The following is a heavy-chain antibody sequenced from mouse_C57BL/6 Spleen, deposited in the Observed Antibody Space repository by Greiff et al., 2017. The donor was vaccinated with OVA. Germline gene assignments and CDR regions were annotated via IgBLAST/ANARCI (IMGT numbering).Heavy chain of an antibody. CDR2: ISYDGSN. CDR3: ARDRYWVDY. V-gene: IGHV3-6*01. Sequence: EVKLMESGPGLVKPSQSLSLTCSVTGYSITSGYYWNWIRQFPGNKLEWMGYISYDGSNNYNPSLKNRISITRDTSKNQFFLKLNSVTTEDTATYYCARDRYWVDYWGQGTTLTVSS. J-gene: IGHJ2*01. CDR1: GYSITSGYY. D-gene: IGHD4-1*01.